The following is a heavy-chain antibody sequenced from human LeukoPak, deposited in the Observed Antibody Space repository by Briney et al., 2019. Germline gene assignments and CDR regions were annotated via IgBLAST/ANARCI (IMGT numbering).Heavy chain of an antibody. CDR2: ISPNSDNI. D-gene: IGHD5-12*01. CDR3: VRETGWLFDF. Sequence: PGGSLRLSCAATGFSFRDRYMSWIRQAPGKGMEWVAYISPNSDNIHYADSVKGRFTISRDNAKNSLFLQVNSLRAEDTAVYYCVRETGWLFDFWGQGTLVIVSS. V-gene: IGHV3-11*04. J-gene: IGHJ4*02. CDR1: GFSFRDRY.